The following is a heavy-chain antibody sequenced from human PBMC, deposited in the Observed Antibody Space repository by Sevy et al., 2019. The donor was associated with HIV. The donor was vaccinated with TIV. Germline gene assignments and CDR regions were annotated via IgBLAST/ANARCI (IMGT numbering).Heavy chain of an antibody. CDR3: ARGSRGTFGY. D-gene: IGHD1-26*01. V-gene: IGHV3-74*01. CDR2: INTDGKMT. J-gene: IGHJ4*02. Sequence: GGSLRLSCAASGLTLTNYWMHWVRQAPGKGLVWVSHINTDGKMTRYANSVKGRLPISRDNAKNTLYLQMNSLRDEDTAVYYCARGSRGTFGYWGQGTLITVSS. CDR1: GLTLTNYW.